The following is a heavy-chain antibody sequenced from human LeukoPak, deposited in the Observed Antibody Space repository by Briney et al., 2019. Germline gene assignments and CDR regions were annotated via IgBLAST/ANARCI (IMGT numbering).Heavy chain of an antibody. V-gene: IGHV1-8*03. D-gene: IGHD3-3*01. CDR2: MNPNSGNT. CDR3: ARGRSGEYYDFWSGYSVLFDY. J-gene: IGHJ4*02. CDR1: GGTFSSYA. Sequence: ASVKVSCKASGGTFSSYAINWVRQATGQGLEWMGWMNPNSGNTGYAQKFQGRVTITRNTSISTAYMELSSLRSEDTAVYYCARGRSGEYYDFWSGYSVLFDYWGQGTLVTVSS.